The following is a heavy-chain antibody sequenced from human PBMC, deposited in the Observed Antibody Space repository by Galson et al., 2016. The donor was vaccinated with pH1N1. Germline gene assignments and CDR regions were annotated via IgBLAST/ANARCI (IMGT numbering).Heavy chain of an antibody. Sequence: TLSLTCTVSGDSISSGGYYWAWIRQHPGKGLEWIGYIYYSGSTYSNPSLKSRVTISVDTSKNQFSLKLSSVTAADTAVYYCANCIAAAGTFYFDYWGQGTLVTVSS. CDR1: GDSISSGGYY. J-gene: IGHJ4*02. CDR2: IYYSGST. V-gene: IGHV4-31*03. CDR3: ANCIAAAGTFYFDY. D-gene: IGHD6-13*01.